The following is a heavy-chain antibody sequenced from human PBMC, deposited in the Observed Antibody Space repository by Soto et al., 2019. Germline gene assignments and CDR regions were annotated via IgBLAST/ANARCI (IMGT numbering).Heavy chain of an antibody. V-gene: IGHV4-59*01. CDR2: IYYSGST. D-gene: IGHD3-3*01. CDR3: ARDQHDRYYYYTDV. Sequence: SETLSLTCTVSGGSISSYYWSRIRQPPGKGLEWIGYIYYSGSTNYNPSLKSRVTISVDTSKNQFSLKLSSVTAADTAVYYCARDQHDRYYYYTDVWGKGITVTVSS. J-gene: IGHJ6*03. CDR1: GGSISSYY.